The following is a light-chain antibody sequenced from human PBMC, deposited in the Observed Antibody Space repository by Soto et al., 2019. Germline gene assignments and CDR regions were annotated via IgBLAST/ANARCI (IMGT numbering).Light chain of an antibody. CDR3: QSYDSSLSVWV. CDR1: RSDVGVYNY. V-gene: IGLV2-11*01. J-gene: IGLJ3*02. CDR2: DVS. Sequence: QSVLTQPRSVSASPGQSVTLSCTGSRSDVGVYNYVSWYQQHPGKAPKLMIYDVSKRPSGVPGRFSGSKSGNTASLTISGLQADDEADYYCQSYDSSLSVWVFGGGTKLTVL.